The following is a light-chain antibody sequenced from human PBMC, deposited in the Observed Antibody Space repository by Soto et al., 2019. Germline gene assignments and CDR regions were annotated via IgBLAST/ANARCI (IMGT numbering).Light chain of an antibody. V-gene: IGKV3-11*01. CDR1: QSVSTY. CDR3: QQRSSWPLT. CDR2: DAS. J-gene: IGKJ4*01. Sequence: VLTQSSAALSLSPGERATLSCRASQSVSTYLAWYQQKSGQAPRLLIYDASNRATGIPARFSGSGSGTDFTLTISSLEPEDFAGYYCQQRSSWPLTFGGGTKVDI.